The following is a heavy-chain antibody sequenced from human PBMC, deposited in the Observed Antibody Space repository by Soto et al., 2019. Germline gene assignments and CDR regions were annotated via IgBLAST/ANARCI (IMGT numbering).Heavy chain of an antibody. V-gene: IGHV3-23*01. CDR2: IGGGGADT. CDR3: AKDAVPYNGQWDWFDP. CDR1: GFTFSDYA. D-gene: IGHD3-10*01. Sequence: DVQLLESGGGLVQPGGSLRLSCAASGFTFSDYAMTWVRQAPGKGLEWVSGIGGGGADTYYADSVKGRFTISRDNSKSTLYLQMNSLRAEDTDVYYCAKDAVPYNGQWDWFDPWGQGILVTVSS. J-gene: IGHJ5*02.